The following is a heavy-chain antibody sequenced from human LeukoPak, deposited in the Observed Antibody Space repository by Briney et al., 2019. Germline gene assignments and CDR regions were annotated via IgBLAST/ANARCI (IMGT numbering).Heavy chain of an antibody. CDR2: INSRSTTI. D-gene: IGHD3-10*02. J-gene: IGHJ6*04. CDR1: GFSFSDYY. CDR3: AELGITMIGGV. V-gene: IGHV3-11*01. Sequence: SGGSLRLSCAASGFSFSDYYMAWLRQAPGKGLEWISHINSRSTTIYYADSVKGRFTISRDNGKNLLYLQMDSLRAEDTALYYCAELGITMIGGVWGKGTTVTISS.